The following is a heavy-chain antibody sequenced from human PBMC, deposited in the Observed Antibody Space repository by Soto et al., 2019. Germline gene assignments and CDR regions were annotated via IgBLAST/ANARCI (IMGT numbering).Heavy chain of an antibody. Sequence: XETLSLTCAVSGCSMSSNYWSWIRQSPGKGLEWIGFVYYGGTNYNPSFESRVTMSVDTPKNQFSLELNSVTAADTAVYYCVSYRGAFYFDHWGQGALVTVSS. CDR2: VYYGGT. CDR3: VSYRGAFYFDH. CDR1: GCSMSSNY. V-gene: IGHV4-59*01. J-gene: IGHJ4*02. D-gene: IGHD4-4*01.